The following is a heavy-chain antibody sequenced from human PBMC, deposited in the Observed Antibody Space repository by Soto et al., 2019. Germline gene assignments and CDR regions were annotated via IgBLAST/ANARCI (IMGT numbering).Heavy chain of an antibody. CDR3: ERAPWIAGRPSAFDI. J-gene: IGHJ3*02. V-gene: IGHV4-59*01. CDR1: GGSMGSYY. D-gene: IGHD6-6*01. CDR2: IYYSGST. Sequence: SETLSLTCTVSGGSMGSYYWSWIRQPPGKGLEWIGYIYYSGSTNYNPSLKSRVTISVDTSKNQFSLKLSSVTAADTAVYYCERAPWIAGRPSAFDIWGHGTMVTVSS.